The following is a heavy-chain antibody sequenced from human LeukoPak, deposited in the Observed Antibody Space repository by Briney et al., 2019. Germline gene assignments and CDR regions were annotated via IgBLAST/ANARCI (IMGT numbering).Heavy chain of an antibody. D-gene: IGHD3-22*01. CDR3: ASHNDYYDSSGYLTLWAFDI. J-gene: IGHJ3*02. V-gene: IGHV4-34*01. Sequence: PSETRSLTCAVYGGSFSGYYWSWILQPPGKGLEWIGEINHSGRPHHHPSLKSRVIISVDPSKNLFSLKLSSVTAADTAVYYCASHNDYYDSSGYLTLWAFDIWGQGTMVTVSS. CDR1: GGSFSGYY. CDR2: INHSGRP.